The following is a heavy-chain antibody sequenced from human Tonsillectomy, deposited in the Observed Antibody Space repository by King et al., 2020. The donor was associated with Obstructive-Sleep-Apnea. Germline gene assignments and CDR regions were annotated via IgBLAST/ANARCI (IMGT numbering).Heavy chain of an antibody. CDR1: GGSISDYY. D-gene: IGHD5-12*01. J-gene: IGHJ4*02. V-gene: IGHV4-59*08. CDR2: MYYSGNT. Sequence: QLQESGPGLVKPSETLSLTCTVSGGSISDYYWSWIRQPPGKGLEWIGYMYYSGNTNFNPSLKSRVTISADTSKIQFSLRRSSVTAADTAVYYCARHRGVEDYGGYGDYFDYWGQGTLVTVSS. CDR3: ARHRGVEDYGGYGDYFDY.